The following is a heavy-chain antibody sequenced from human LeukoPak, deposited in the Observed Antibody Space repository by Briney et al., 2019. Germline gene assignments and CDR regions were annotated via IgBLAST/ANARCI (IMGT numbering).Heavy chain of an antibody. J-gene: IGHJ4*02. CDR1: GGSINYYY. CDR2: IYYSGTT. Sequence: SETLSLTCTVSGGSINYYYWSWLRQPPGKGLEWIGYIYYSGTTNYNPSLKSRVTISVDTSKNEFSLNLSSVTAADTALYYCARKGGTFDSRGQGILVTVSS. CDR3: ARKGGTFDS. D-gene: IGHD2-15*01. V-gene: IGHV4-59*08.